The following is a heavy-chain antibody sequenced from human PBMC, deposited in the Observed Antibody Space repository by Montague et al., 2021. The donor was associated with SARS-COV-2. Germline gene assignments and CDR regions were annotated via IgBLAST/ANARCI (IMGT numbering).Heavy chain of an antibody. CDR1: GFTFSDYY. J-gene: IGHJ4*02. CDR3: ARGGSGYYAAFDY. Sequence: SLRLSCAASGFTFSDYYMSWIRQAPGKGLEWVSYISSSSSYTNYADSVKGRFTISRDNAKNSLYPQMNSLRAEDTAVYYCARGGSGYYAAFDYWGQGTLVTVSS. CDR2: ISSSSSYT. D-gene: IGHD3-3*01. V-gene: IGHV3-11*05.